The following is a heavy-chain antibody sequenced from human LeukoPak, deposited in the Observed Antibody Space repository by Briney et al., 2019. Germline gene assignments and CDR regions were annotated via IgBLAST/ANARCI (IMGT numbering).Heavy chain of an antibody. J-gene: IGHJ5*02. CDR2: ISGGGTTK. V-gene: IGHV3-48*04. D-gene: IGHD3-3*01. CDR1: GFTFGDYS. Sequence: GGSLRLSCAASGFTFGDYSMHWVRQAPGKGLEWISYISGGGTTKYYADSVKGRFTISRDNAKFVMYLQMNSLRAEDTAVYYCARVASPFGVVISNWCDPWGQGTRVTVPS. CDR3: ARVASPFGVVISNWCDP.